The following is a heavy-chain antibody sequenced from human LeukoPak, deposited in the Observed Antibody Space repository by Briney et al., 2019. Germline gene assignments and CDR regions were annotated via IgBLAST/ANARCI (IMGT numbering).Heavy chain of an antibody. CDR3: ARAPSGCGGTCPSDH. CDR1: GGSFSDYY. D-gene: IGHD2-15*01. J-gene: IGHJ4*02. Sequence: SETLSLTCAVYGGSFSDYYWNWIRQPPGKGLEWIGEINHSGSTNYNPSLKSRVTMALDTSGNQVSLKLTSVTAADTAVYYCARAPSGCGGTCPSDHWGPGTLVTVSS. CDR2: INHSGST. V-gene: IGHV4-34*01.